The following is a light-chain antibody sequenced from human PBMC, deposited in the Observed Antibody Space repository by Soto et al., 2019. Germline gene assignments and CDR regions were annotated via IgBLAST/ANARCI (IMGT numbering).Light chain of an antibody. CDR3: QQYDNLPLT. V-gene: IGKV1-33*01. CDR1: QDISNY. Sequence: DIQMTQSPSSLSASVGDRVTITCQASQDISNYLNWYQQKPGKAPKFLIYDASNLETGVPSRFSGSGSGTDFTFTISSLQPKDIATYYCQQYDNLPLTFGGGTKVEIK. CDR2: DAS. J-gene: IGKJ4*01.